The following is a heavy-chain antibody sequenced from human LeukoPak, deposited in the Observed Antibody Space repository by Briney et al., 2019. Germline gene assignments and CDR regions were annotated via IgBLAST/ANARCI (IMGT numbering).Heavy chain of an antibody. D-gene: IGHD3-22*01. CDR2: ISGSGGST. J-gene: IGHJ4*02. Sequence: AGGSLRLSCAASGFTFSSYAMSWVRQAPGKGLEWVSAISGSGGSTYYADSVKGRFTISRDNSKNTLYLQMNSLRAEDTAVYYCANRGHYDSSGYYSGFSYYFDYWGQGTLVTVSS. V-gene: IGHV3-23*01. CDR3: ANRGHYDSSGYYSGFSYYFDY. CDR1: GFTFSSYA.